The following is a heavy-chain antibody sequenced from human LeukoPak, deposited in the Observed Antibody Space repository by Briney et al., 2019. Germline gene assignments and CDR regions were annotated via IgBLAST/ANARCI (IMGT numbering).Heavy chain of an antibody. J-gene: IGHJ6*02. V-gene: IGHV1-2*02. D-gene: IGHD3-9*01. CDR3: ARDWVDITYYGIDV. Sequence: ASVKVSCKASGYTFTGYYMHWVRQAPGQGLEWMGWINPNSGGTNYAQKFQGRVTMTRDTSISTAYMELSRLRSDDTAVYYCARDWVDITYYGIDVWGQGTTVTVSS. CDR1: GYTFTGYY. CDR2: INPNSGGT.